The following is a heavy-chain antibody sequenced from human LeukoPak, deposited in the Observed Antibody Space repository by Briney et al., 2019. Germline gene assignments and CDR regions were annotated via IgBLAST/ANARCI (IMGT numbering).Heavy chain of an antibody. J-gene: IGHJ5*02. V-gene: IGHV4-39*01. Sequence: GSLRLSCAASGFTFSSYWMSWVRQAPGKGLEWIGSIYHSETTYYNPSLKSRVIISVDTSKNQFSLKLNSVTAADTAVYYCGRPNPDSSGYYGSFDPWGQGILVTVSS. CDR2: IYHSETT. CDR1: GFTFSSYW. CDR3: GRPNPDSSGYYGSFDP. D-gene: IGHD3-22*01.